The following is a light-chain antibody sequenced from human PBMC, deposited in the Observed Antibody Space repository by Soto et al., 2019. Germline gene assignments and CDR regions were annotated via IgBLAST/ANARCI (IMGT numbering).Light chain of an antibody. CDR3: QQYGGSPLT. CDR1: QSVSSN. Sequence: ENVLTQSPATLSLSPGERATLSCRASQSVSSNLAWYQQKPGQAPRLLIYGASNRATGIPDRFSGSGSGTDFTLTIRLEPEDFAVYYCQQYGGSPLTFGGGTKVDIK. V-gene: IGKV3-20*01. CDR2: GAS. J-gene: IGKJ4*01.